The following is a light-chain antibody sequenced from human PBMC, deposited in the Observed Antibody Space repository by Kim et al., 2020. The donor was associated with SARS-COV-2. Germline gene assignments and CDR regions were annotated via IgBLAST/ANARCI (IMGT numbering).Light chain of an antibody. CDR1: SSDVGGYNY. V-gene: IGLV2-14*03. Sequence: QSALTQPASVSGSPGQSITISCTGTSSDVGGYNYVSWYQHHPGKAPKLMIFDVSKRPSGVSNRFSGSKSGNTASLTISGLQAEDEADYYCTSYPSSTTYVFGTGTNVTVL. CDR2: DVS. CDR3: TSYPSSTTYV. J-gene: IGLJ1*01.